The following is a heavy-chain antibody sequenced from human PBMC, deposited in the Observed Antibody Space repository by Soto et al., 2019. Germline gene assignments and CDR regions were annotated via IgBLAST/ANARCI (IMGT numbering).Heavy chain of an antibody. CDR1: RDTFSSYA. CDR2: IIPTFGSP. V-gene: IGHV1-69*01. Sequence: QAQLVQSGAEVKKSGSSVKVSCKASRDTFSSYAITWVRQAPGQGLEWMGGIIPTFGSPKYAQKFQGRLTMSADDSTYTAYMELASLTSDDTAVYFCARAVVPKYNWFDPWGQGTLVTVSS. D-gene: IGHD2-21*01. J-gene: IGHJ5*02. CDR3: ARAVVPKYNWFDP.